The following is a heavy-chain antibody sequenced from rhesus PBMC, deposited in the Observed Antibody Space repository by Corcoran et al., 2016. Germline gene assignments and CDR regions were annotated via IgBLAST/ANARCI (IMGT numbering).Heavy chain of an antibody. Sequence: QVQLQESGPGLVKPSETLSLTCAVSVASISSHSWSWIRQPPGKCLEWIGEVNGNSGTTSCNPSLKRRDTIAKDASKNQFSQRLSSVTAADAAVYYCARRPYSSWSLGAFDFWGQGLRVTVSS. V-gene: IGHV4-80*01. CDR3: ARRPYSSWSLGAFDF. D-gene: IGHD6-13*01. CDR2: VNGNSGTT. CDR1: VASISSHS. J-gene: IGHJ3*01.